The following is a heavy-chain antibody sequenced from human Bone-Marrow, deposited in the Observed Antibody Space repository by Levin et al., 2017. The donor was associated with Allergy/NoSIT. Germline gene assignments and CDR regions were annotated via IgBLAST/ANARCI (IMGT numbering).Heavy chain of an antibody. CDR2: INSDGSST. D-gene: IGHD6-13*01. Sequence: ASVKVSCAASGFTFSSYWMHWVRQAPGKGLVWVSRINSDGSSTSYADSVKGRFTISRDNAKNTLYLQMNSLRAEDTAVYYCASIAAAGTSNRAWGQGTLVTVSS. V-gene: IGHV3-74*01. J-gene: IGHJ5*02. CDR3: ASIAAAGTSNRA. CDR1: GFTFSSYW.